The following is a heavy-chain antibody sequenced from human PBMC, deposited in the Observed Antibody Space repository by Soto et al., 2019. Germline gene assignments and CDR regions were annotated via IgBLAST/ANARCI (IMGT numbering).Heavy chain of an antibody. D-gene: IGHD3-22*01. CDR3: AQDRDHNSGYPTFDH. V-gene: IGHV3-23*01. J-gene: IGHJ4*02. Sequence: PGGSLRLSCSASGFTISGYAMSWVRQAPGKGQEWVSMIRNSGGDTYYAEAVKGRFTISRDRSRNTRYLQMTSLRREDTALYDYAQDRDHNSGYPTFDHWGQGTPVTVSS. CDR2: IRNSGGDT. CDR1: GFTISGYA.